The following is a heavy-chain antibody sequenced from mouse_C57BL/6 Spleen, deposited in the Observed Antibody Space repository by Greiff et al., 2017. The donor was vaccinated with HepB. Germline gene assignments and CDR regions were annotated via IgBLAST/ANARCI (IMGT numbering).Heavy chain of an antibody. CDR3: ARGSYGGYFDV. Sequence: DVQLQESGPGLVKPSQSLSLTCSVTGYSITSGYYWNWIRQFPGNKLEWMGYISYDGSNNYNPSLKNRISITRDTSKNQFFLKLNSVTTEDTATYYCARGSYGGYFDVWGTGTTVTVSS. CDR2: ISYDGSN. V-gene: IGHV3-6*01. D-gene: IGHD1-1*01. CDR1: GYSITSGYY. J-gene: IGHJ1*03.